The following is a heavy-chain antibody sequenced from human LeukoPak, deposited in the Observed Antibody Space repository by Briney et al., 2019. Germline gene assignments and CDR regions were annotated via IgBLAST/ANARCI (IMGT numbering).Heavy chain of an antibody. CDR3: ARGRGYNWNFDY. CDR1: GFTFNSYW. D-gene: IGHD1-20*01. J-gene: IGHJ4*02. Sequence: PGGSLRLSCAASGFTFNSYWMTWVRQAPGKGLEWVADIKQDGSDKYYAGSVKGRFTISRDNAKNSLYLQMNSLRAEDTAVYYCARGRGYNWNFDYWGQGTLVTVSS. CDR2: IKQDGSDK. V-gene: IGHV3-7*03.